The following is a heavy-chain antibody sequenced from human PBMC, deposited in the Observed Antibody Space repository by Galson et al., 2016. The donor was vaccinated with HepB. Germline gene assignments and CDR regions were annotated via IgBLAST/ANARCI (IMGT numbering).Heavy chain of an antibody. V-gene: IGHV3-33*01. CDR2: IWNDGSHK. Sequence: SLRLSCAASGYSFSTYGMHWVRQAPGKGLEWVALIWNDGSHKYYADSVKGRFTVSRDNSKNTLYLQTNRLRAEDTAVYYCAIEYFGEPSWGQGTLVTVSS. CDR1: GYSFSTYG. CDR3: AIEYFGEPS. D-gene: IGHD3-10*01. J-gene: IGHJ5*02.